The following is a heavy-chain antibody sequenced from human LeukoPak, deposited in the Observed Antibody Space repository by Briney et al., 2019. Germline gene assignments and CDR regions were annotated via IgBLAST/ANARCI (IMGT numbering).Heavy chain of an antibody. CDR1: GFSFSSYG. CDR2: IRYDGSNK. V-gene: IGHV3-30*02. D-gene: IGHD6-19*01. J-gene: IGHJ6*02. CDR3: AKDPQNSSGWYYYYYYGMDV. Sequence: PGGSLRLSCAASGFSFSSYGMHWVRQAPGKGLEWVAFIRYDGSNKYYADSVKGRFTISRDNSKNTLYLQMNSLRAEDTAVYYCAKDPQNSSGWYYYYYYGMDVWGQGTTVTVSS.